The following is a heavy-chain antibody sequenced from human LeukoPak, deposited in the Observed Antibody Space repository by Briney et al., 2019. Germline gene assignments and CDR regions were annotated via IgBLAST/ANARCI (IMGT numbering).Heavy chain of an antibody. D-gene: IGHD2-15*01. J-gene: IGHJ4*02. Sequence: QSGGSLRLSCAASGFTFSSYAMSWVRQAPGKGLEWVSAISGSGGSTYYADSVKGRFTISRDNSKNTLYLQMNSLRAEDTAVYYCAVLGYCSGGSCGWSDYWGQGTLVTVSS. CDR3: AVLGYCSGGSCGWSDY. CDR2: ISGSGGST. CDR1: GFTFSSYA. V-gene: IGHV3-23*01.